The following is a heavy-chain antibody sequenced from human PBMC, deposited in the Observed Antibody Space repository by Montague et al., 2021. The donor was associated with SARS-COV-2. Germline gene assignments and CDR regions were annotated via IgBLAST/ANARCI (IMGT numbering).Heavy chain of an antibody. Sequence: SEPLSLTCTVSGGSIGPYYWSWIRQPPGKGLEWIGYIHHSGSTNSNPSLKSRVTISVDTSKNQFSLNLRSVTGAETAVYYCAGDTQRYDETNYEDWFGPWGQGTLVTVSS. V-gene: IGHV4-59*01. CDR2: IHHSGST. CDR1: GGSIGPYY. J-gene: IGHJ5*02. D-gene: IGHD3-16*01. CDR3: AGDTQRYDETNYEDWFGP.